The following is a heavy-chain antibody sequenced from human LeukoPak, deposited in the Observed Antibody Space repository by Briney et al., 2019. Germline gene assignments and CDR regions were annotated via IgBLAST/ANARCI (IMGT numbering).Heavy chain of an antibody. CDR1: GGSISSYY. Sequence: SETLSLTCTVSGGSISSYYWSWIRQPPGKGLEWIGYSYYSGITNYNPSLKSRVTISVDTSKNQFSLKLSSVTAADTAVYYCATDIRWGAFDIWGQGTMVTVSS. J-gene: IGHJ3*02. CDR3: ATDIRWGAFDI. D-gene: IGHD3-3*01. CDR2: SYYSGIT. V-gene: IGHV4-59*01.